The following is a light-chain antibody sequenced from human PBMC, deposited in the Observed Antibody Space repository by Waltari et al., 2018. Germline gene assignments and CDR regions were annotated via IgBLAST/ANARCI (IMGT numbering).Light chain of an antibody. Sequence: EIVLTQSPATLSLSPGERATVSCRASQSIDCSLGWYQHKPGQPPRLLIYDASIRATGIPARFSGSGSGTDFTLTITSLEPEDFAVYYCQQRSTWPPSVTFGQGTKLEI. V-gene: IGKV3-11*01. CDR2: DAS. CDR3: QQRSTWPPSVT. J-gene: IGKJ2*01. CDR1: QSIDCS.